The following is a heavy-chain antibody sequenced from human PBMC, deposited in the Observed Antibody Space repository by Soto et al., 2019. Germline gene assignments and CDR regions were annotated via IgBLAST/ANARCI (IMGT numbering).Heavy chain of an antibody. CDR2: IHHTGGT. D-gene: IGHD3-16*01. CDR3: ARGGRGSYVPAPLISWFDP. Sequence: QVQLQESGPGLVKPSGTLSLTCAVSGGSITSNNWWCWVRQPPGKGLEWIGEIHHTGGTKYNPSLKSRSTLSLDQSESQFALNLDSVTAADTDVCCCARGGRGSYVPAPLISWFDPWCRGTLVTVSS. V-gene: IGHV4-4*01. J-gene: IGHJ5*02. CDR1: GGSITSNNW.